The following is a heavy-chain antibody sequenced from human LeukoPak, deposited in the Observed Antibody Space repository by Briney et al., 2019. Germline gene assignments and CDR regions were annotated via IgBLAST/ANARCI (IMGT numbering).Heavy chain of an antibody. CDR2: ISSSGSTI. CDR3: ARWARTAVAGRGMDV. CDR1: GFTFSSYE. V-gene: IGHV3-48*03. J-gene: IGHJ6*04. Sequence: GGSLRLSCAASGFTFSSYEMNWVRQAPGKGLEWVSYISSSGSTIYYADSVKGRFTISRDNAKNSLYLQMNSLRAEDTAVYYCARWARTAVAGRGMDVWGKGTTVTVSS. D-gene: IGHD6-19*01.